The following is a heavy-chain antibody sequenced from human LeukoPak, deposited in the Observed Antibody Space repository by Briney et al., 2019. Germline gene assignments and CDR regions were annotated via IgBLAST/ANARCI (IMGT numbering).Heavy chain of an antibody. CDR3: VREGGGSPHFDY. CDR1: GFTFSNYA. D-gene: IGHD3-16*01. Sequence: GGSLRLSCAASGFTFSNYAMNWVRQAPGKGLEWVSVIDGSAGGGSTYYADSVKGRFSISRDNSKNTLFLQMDSLRPEDTAVYYCVREGGGSPHFDYWGQGTLVTVSS. CDR2: IDGSAGGGST. J-gene: IGHJ4*02. V-gene: IGHV3-23*01.